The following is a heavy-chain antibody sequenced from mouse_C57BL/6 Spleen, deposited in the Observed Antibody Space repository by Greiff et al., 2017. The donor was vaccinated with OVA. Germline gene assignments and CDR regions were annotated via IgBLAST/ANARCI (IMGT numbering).Heavy chain of an antibody. V-gene: IGHV5-17*01. Sequence: EVQLVESGGGLVKPGGSLKLSCAASGFTFSDYGLHWVRQAPEKGLEWVAYISSGSSTIYYADTVKGRFTISRANAKNTLFLQMTSLRSEDTAMYYCAKNDGYYEGFDYWGQGTTLTVSS. CDR2: ISSGSSTI. CDR1: GFTFSDYG. J-gene: IGHJ2*01. D-gene: IGHD2-3*01. CDR3: AKNDGYYEGFDY.